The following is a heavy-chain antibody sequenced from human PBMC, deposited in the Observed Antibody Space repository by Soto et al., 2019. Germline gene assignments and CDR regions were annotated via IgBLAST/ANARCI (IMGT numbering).Heavy chain of an antibody. V-gene: IGHV3-33*01. CDR1: GFTFSSYG. Sequence: QVQLVESGGGVVQPGRSLRLSCAASGFTFSSYGMHWVRQAPGKGLEWVAVIWYDGSNKYYADSVKGRFTISRDNSKNTPYLQMNSLRAEDTAVYYCARDARAYDILTGYGGGVFDYWGQGTLVTVSS. CDR3: ARDARAYDILTGYGGGVFDY. CDR2: IWYDGSNK. D-gene: IGHD3-9*01. J-gene: IGHJ4*02.